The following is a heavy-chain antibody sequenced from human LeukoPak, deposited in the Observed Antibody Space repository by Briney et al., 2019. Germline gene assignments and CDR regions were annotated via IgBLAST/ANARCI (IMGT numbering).Heavy chain of an antibody. J-gene: IGHJ4*02. Sequence: HGESLKISCQGSGYIFTTYWVGWVRQMPGKGLEWMGIIYPGDFDTRYSPSFQGQVTISADKSISTAYLQWSSLKASDTAMYYCARQWSSGWSFFDYWGQGTLVTVSS. V-gene: IGHV5-51*01. CDR3: ARQWSSGWSFFDY. CDR2: IYPGDFDT. D-gene: IGHD6-19*01. CDR1: GYIFTTYW.